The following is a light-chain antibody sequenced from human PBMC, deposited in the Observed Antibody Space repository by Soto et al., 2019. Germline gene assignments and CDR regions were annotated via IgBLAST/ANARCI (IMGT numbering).Light chain of an antibody. CDR1: QTISRI. V-gene: IGKV1-5*01. Sequence: DIQMTQSPSTLSASLGDRATISCRASQTISRILAWYQQKPGQAPRLLIYGASSWDSGIPARFSGSGSGTEFTLTISSLQPDDFAVCYCQHYSSYSEAFGQGTKVDIK. J-gene: IGKJ1*01. CDR3: QHYSSYSEA. CDR2: GAS.